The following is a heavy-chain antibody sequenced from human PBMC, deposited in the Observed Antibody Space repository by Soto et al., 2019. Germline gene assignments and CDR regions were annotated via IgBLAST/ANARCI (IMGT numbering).Heavy chain of an antibody. V-gene: IGHV1-18*01. CDR3: AREWDNKSEHSSGWYDDF. J-gene: IGHJ4*02. CDR2: ISGYSGHT. D-gene: IGHD6-19*01. CDR1: GYTFSSYG. Sequence: ASVKVCCKASGYTFSSYGISWVRQAPGQGLEWMGWISGYSGHTYYAQKFQGRVTMTTDTSTNTVYMELRSLRSDDTAVYYCAREWDNKSEHSSGWYDDFWGQGTLVTVSS.